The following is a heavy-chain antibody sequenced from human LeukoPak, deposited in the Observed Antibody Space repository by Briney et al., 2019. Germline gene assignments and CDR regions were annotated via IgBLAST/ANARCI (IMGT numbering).Heavy chain of an antibody. J-gene: IGHJ5*02. CDR2: INPFSGGT. V-gene: IGHV1-2*02. CDR1: GNTFTGGYY. CDR3: AKGRVVAGSKSLTYHWFDP. D-gene: IGHD6-19*01. Sequence: ASVKVSCKASGNTFTGGYYIHWVRQAPGQGLEWMGWINPFSGGTKFAQNFQGRVTMTRDTSITTAYMGLTSLRSDDTAVYYCAKGRVVAGSKSLTYHWFDPWGQGTLVTVSS.